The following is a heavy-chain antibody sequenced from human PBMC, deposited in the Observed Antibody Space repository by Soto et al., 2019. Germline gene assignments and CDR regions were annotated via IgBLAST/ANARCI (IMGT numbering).Heavy chain of an antibody. V-gene: IGHV5-51*01. J-gene: IGHJ4*02. CDR2: IYPGDSDT. CDR3: ARHGQKYSSSWYPEDY. Sequence: GESLKISCKVSGYSFTSYWIGWVRQMTGKGLEWMGIIYPGDSDTRYSPSFQGQVTISADKSISTAYLQWSSLKASDTAMYYCARHGQKYSSSWYPEDYWGQGTLVTVSS. CDR1: GYSFTSYW. D-gene: IGHD6-13*01.